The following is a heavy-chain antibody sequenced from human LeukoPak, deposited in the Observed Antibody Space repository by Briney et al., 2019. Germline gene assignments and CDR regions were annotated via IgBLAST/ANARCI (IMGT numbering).Heavy chain of an antibody. V-gene: IGHV4-59*01. D-gene: IGHD5-24*01. Sequence: SETLSLTCTVSGGSIGSYYWSWIRQPPGKGPEWIGYIYYSGNTNYNPSLKSRVTISVDTSKNQFSLKLSSVTAADTAVYYCARERDGYNHWGQGTLVTVSS. J-gene: IGHJ5*02. CDR3: ARERDGYNH. CDR1: GGSIGSYY. CDR2: IYYSGNT.